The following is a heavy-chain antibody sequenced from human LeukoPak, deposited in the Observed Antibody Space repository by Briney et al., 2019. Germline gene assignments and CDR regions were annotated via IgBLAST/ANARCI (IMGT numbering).Heavy chain of an antibody. CDR2: ISSSGSTI. Sequence: GESLSLSCAASGFTFSSYEMNWVRQAPGKGLEWVSYISSSGSTIYYADSVKGTITIYRDNAQNSLYLQMNSLRAEDTAVYYCARDGGGSYLRFDPWGQGTLVTVSS. D-gene: IGHD1-26*01. V-gene: IGHV3-48*03. J-gene: IGHJ5*02. CDR3: ARDGGGSYLRFDP. CDR1: GFTFSSYE.